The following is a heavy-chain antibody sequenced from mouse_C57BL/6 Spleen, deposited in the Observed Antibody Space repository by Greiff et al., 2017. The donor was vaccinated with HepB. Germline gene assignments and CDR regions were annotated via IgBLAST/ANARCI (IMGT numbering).Heavy chain of an antibody. V-gene: IGHV14-4*01. CDR3: TTGGYYVGDAMDY. Sequence: EVQLQQSGAELVRPGASVKLSCTASGFNIKDDYMHWVKQRPEQGLEWIGWIDPENGDTEYASKFQGKATITADTSSNTAYLQLSSLTSEDTAVYYFTTGGYYVGDAMDYWGQGTSVTVSS. D-gene: IGHD2-3*01. CDR1: GFNIKDDY. CDR2: IDPENGDT. J-gene: IGHJ4*01.